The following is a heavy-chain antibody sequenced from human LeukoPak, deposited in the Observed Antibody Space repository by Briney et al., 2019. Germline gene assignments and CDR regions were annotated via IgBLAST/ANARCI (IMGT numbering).Heavy chain of an antibody. D-gene: IGHD7-27*01. V-gene: IGHV7-4-1*02. J-gene: IGHJ3*02. CDR3: ARTVTGDPRDAFDI. CDR2: INTNTGNP. CDR1: GYTFTSYA. Sequence: ASVKVSCKASGYTFTSYAMNWVRQAPGQGLEWMGWINTNTGNPTYAQDFTGRFVFSLDTSVSTAYLQITSLKAEDTAVYYCARTVTGDPRDAFDIWGQGTMVTVSS.